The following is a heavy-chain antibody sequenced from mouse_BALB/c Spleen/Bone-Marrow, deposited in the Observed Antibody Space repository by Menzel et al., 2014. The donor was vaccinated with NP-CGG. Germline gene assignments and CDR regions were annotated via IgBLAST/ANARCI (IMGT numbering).Heavy chain of an antibody. V-gene: IGHV5-17*02. CDR2: ISSGSSTI. CDR1: GFTFSSFG. Sequence: EVQVVESGGGLVQPGGSRKLSCAASGFTFSSFGVHWVRQTPEKGLEWVAYISSGSSTIYYADTVKDRFTISRDNPKNTLFLQVTSLRSEDTAMYYCTRGGNWDDFDYWGQGTTLTVSS. CDR3: TRGGNWDDFDY. D-gene: IGHD4-1*01. J-gene: IGHJ2*01.